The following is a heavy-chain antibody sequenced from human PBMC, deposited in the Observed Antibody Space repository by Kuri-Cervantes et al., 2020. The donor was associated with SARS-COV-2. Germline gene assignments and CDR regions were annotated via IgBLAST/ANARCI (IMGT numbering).Heavy chain of an antibody. D-gene: IGHD6-13*01. CDR3: ARVPYLGSSSWYYYYYYGMDV. CDR1: GFTFSSYS. Sequence: GGSLRLSCAASGFTFSSYSMNWVRQAPGKGLEWVSSISSSSSYMYYADSVKGRFTISRDNAKNSLYLQMNSLRAEDTAVYYCARVPYLGSSSWYYYYYYGMDVWGQGTTVTVSS. CDR2: ISSSSSYM. J-gene: IGHJ6*02. V-gene: IGHV3-21*01.